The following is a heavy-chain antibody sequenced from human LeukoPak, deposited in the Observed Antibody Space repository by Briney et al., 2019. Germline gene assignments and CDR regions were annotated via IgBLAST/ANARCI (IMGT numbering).Heavy chain of an antibody. V-gene: IGHV4-59*01. CDR1: GGSISSYY. CDR2: IYYSGTT. Sequence: SETLSLTCTVSGGSISSYYWSWIRQLPGKGLEWIGYIYYSGTTNYNPSLKSRVTISVDTSKNQFSLKLSSVTAADTAVYYCARGVYIAAAQYGYWGQGTLVTVSS. D-gene: IGHD6-13*01. CDR3: ARGVYIAAAQYGY. J-gene: IGHJ4*02.